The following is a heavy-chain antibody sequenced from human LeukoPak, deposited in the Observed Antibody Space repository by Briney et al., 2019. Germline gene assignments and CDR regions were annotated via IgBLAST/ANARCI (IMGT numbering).Heavy chain of an antibody. CDR2: ISYDGSNK. D-gene: IGHD3-3*01. Sequence: GRSLRLSCAASGFIFSSYGMHWVRQAPGKGLEWVAVISYDGSNKYYADSVKGRFTISRDNSKNTLYLQMNSLRAEDTAVYYCAKEAWSGYQTDYFDYWGQGTLVTVSS. V-gene: IGHV3-30*18. J-gene: IGHJ4*02. CDR1: GFIFSSYG. CDR3: AKEAWSGYQTDYFDY.